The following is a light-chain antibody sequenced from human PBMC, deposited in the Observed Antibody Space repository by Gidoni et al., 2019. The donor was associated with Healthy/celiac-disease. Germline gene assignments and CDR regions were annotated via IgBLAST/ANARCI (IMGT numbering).Light chain of an antibody. J-gene: IGKJ4*01. CDR1: QSISSY. V-gene: IGKV1-39*01. CDR2: AAS. CDR3: QQSYSTPRLT. Sequence: DIQMTQSPSSLSASVGDRVTITFRASQSISSYLNWYQQKPGKAPKLLIYAASSLQSGVPSRFSGSGDGTDFTLTISSLQPEDFATYYCQQSYSTPRLTCXGXTKVEIK.